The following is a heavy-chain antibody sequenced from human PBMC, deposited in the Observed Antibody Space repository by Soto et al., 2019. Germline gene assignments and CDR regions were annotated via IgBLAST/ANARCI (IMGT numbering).Heavy chain of an antibody. CDR2: SFSEGRT. CDR3: ARAKRGGFDY. Sequence: SLRLSCAASGFTVSGTYMSWVRKAPGKGLELVSFSFSEGRTDYAYSVKGRFTASRDXXXXTXYXQMRSLRVEDTAVYYCARAKRGGFDYWGQG. D-gene: IGHD3-16*01. J-gene: IGHJ4*02. CDR1: GFTVSGTY. V-gene: IGHV3-53*01.